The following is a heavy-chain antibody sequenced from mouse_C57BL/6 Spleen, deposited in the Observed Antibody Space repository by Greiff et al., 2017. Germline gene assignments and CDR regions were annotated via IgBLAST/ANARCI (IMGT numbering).Heavy chain of an antibody. CDR2: IYPGSGNT. J-gene: IGHJ4*01. CDR3: AREQLSPYAMDY. CDR1: GYTFTDYY. D-gene: IGHD3-2*02. Sequence: QVQLQQSGAELVRPGASVKLSCKASGYTFTDYYINWVKQRPGQGLEWIARIYPGSGNTYYNEKFKGKATLTAEKSSSTAYMQLSSLTSEDSAVYFGAREQLSPYAMDYWGQGTSVTVSS. V-gene: IGHV1-76*01.